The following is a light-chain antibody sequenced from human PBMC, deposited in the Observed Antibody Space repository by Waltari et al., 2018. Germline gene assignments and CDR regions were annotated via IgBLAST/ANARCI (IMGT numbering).Light chain of an antibody. V-gene: IGKV3-20*01. CDR1: QTVSRNH. CDR3: QQYVSSPPGVT. J-gene: IGKJ3*01. Sequence: EIVLTQSPGTLSLSPGERTTLSCRASQTVSRNHLAWYQQKPGQAPRLLIYAASSRPPGIPDRFSGSGSGTEFTLTISRLEPEDFAVYYCQQYVSSPPGVTFGPGTKVDI. CDR2: AAS.